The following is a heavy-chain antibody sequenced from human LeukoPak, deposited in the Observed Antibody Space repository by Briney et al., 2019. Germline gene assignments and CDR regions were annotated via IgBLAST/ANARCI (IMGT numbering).Heavy chain of an antibody. D-gene: IGHD5-18*01. V-gene: IGHV3-48*03. CDR1: GFTFSSYE. CDR2: ISGSGSTM. CDR3: ARGFRHTAMFLDY. Sequence: HPGGSLTLSCAASGFTFSSYETNWVRQAPGKGLEWVSCISGSGSTMYYADSVKGRFTISRDNAKNSLYLQMNSLRAEDTAVYYCARGFRHTAMFLDYWGQGTLVTASS. J-gene: IGHJ4*02.